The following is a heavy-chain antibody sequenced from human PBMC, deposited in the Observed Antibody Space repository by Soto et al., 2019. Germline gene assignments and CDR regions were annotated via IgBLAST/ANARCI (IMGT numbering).Heavy chain of an antibody. D-gene: IGHD3-9*01. V-gene: IGHV3-23*01. CDR1: GFTFSSFA. CDR2: INGFGGST. Sequence: GGSLRLSCAGSGFTFSSFAMTWVRQAPGRGLEWVSGINGFGGSTYYGDSVKGRFTISRDNSKNTLYLQMNSLRAEDTAVYYCAKWYYHTGGFDYWGQGTLVTVSS. J-gene: IGHJ4*02. CDR3: AKWYYHTGGFDY.